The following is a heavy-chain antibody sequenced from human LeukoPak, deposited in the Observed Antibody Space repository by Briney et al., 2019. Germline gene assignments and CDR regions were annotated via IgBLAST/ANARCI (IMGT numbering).Heavy chain of an antibody. D-gene: IGHD1-26*01. CDR1: GFTFDNYA. V-gene: IGHV3-23*01. Sequence: GGSLRLSCAASGFTFDNYAMTWVRQAPGKGLEWVSGISGSGDNTYYADSVKGRFTISRDNSKNTLHLQMKSLRAEDTAVYYCASGHSGSYYCHDWGQGTLVTVSS. J-gene: IGHJ4*02. CDR2: ISGSGDNT. CDR3: ASGHSGSYYCHD.